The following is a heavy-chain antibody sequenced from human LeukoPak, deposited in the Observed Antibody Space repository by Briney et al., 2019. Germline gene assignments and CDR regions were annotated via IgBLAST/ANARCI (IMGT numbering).Heavy chain of an antibody. Sequence: ASVKVSCKASGYTFTSYAMNWVRQAPGQGLEWMGWISAYNGNTNYAQKLQGRVTMTTDTSTSTAYMELRSLRSDDTAVYYCARDGVAARLTSIFNWFDPWGQGTLVTVSS. J-gene: IGHJ5*02. CDR2: ISAYNGNT. CDR1: GYTFTSYA. CDR3: ARDGVAARLTSIFNWFDP. D-gene: IGHD6-6*01. V-gene: IGHV1-18*01.